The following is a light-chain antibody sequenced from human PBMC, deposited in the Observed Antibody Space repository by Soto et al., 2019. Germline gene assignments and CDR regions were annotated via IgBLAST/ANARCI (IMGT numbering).Light chain of an antibody. CDR3: QKYNSAPRT. V-gene: IGKV1-27*01. CDR2: AAS. CDR1: QGISNY. Sequence: DIQMTQSPSSLSASVGDRVTITCRASQGISNYLAWYQQKPGKVPKLLIYAASTFQSGVPSRFSGSGAGTDFTLTISSLQPEDVATDYCQKYNSAPRTFGQGTKVEIK. J-gene: IGKJ1*01.